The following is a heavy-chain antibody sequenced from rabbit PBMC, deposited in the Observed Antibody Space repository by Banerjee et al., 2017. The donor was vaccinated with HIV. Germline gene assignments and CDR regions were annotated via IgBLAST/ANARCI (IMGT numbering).Heavy chain of an antibody. CDR1: GFTISGSYY. V-gene: IGHV1S45*01. CDR2: IYIGSSGST. CDR3: ARGVSNSGDGHSL. Sequence: QEQLVESGGDLVKPEGSLTLTCTASGFTISGSYYMCWVRQAPGKGLEWIACIYIGSSGSTYYASWAKGRFTISKTSSTVTLQVTSLSAADTATYFCARGVSNSGDGHSLWGQGTLVTVS. J-gene: IGHJ4*01. D-gene: IGHD7-1*01.